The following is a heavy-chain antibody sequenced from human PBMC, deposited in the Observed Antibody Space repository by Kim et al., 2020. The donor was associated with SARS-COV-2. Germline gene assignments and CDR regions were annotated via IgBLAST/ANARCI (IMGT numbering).Heavy chain of an antibody. V-gene: IGHV4-61*07. CDR3: AGLGGAASIAYGMDV. J-gene: IGHJ6*02. Sequence: NPSLKGRVTISMDTSKKQFSLELNSVTAADTAIYYCAGLGGAASIAYGMDVWGQGATVTVSS. D-gene: IGHD2-15*01.